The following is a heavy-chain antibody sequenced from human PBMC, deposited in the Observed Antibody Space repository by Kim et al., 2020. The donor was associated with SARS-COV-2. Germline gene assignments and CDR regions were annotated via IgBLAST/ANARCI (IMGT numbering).Heavy chain of an antibody. J-gene: IGHJ4*02. Sequence: SETLSLTCTVSGGSISSSSYYWGWIRQPPGKGLEWIGSIYYSGSTYYNPSLKSRVTISVDTSKNQFSLKLSSVTAADTAVYYCARGGKIVLLWFGELLPTPNWGQGTLVTASS. CDR1: GGSISSSSYY. D-gene: IGHD3-10*01. V-gene: IGHV4-39*07. CDR2: IYYSGST. CDR3: ARGGKIVLLWFGELLPTPN.